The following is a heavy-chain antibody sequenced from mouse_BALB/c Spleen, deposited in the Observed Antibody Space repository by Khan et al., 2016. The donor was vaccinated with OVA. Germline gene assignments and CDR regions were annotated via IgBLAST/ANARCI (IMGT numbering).Heavy chain of an antibody. D-gene: IGHD2-1*01. CDR2: IAPSTGYT. CDR3: TRRGRYGIFTY. Sequence: VQLQQSGAELAKPGASVEMSCKASGYTFTTYWMHWVKQRPGPGLEWIGYIAPSTGYTEYRQKFKDKATLTADKSSSTAYMQLSSLTSEDSAVYYCTRRGRYGIFTYWGQGTLVTVSA. J-gene: IGHJ3*01. V-gene: IGHV1-7*01. CDR1: GYTFTTYW.